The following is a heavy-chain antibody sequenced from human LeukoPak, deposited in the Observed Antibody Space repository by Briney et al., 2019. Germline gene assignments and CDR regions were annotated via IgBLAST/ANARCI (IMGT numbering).Heavy chain of an antibody. Sequence: GGSLRLSCAASGFTFSTYGMHWVRQAPGQGLEWVAIIWYDGNNKYYADSVKGRFTISRDNSKNTLYLQMNSLRAEDTALYYCAKGVCGGDCYSGYYFDYWGQGTLVTVSS. CDR3: AKGVCGGDCYSGYYFDY. V-gene: IGHV3-33*06. CDR2: IWYDGNNK. CDR1: GFTFSTYG. J-gene: IGHJ4*02. D-gene: IGHD2-21*02.